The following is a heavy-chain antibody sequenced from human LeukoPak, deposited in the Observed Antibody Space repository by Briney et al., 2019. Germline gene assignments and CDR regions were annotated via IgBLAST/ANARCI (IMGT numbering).Heavy chain of an antibody. CDR3: ARDRSPLRITRYNWFDP. D-gene: IGHD3-3*01. CDR1: GGSISSGDYY. CDR2: IYYSGST. Sequence: SETLSLTCTVSGGSISSGDYYWSWIRQPPGKGLERIGYIYYSGSTYYNPSLKSRVTISVDTSKNQFSLKLSSVTAADTAVYYCARDRSPLRITRYNWFDPWGQGTLVTVSS. V-gene: IGHV4-30-4*01. J-gene: IGHJ5*02.